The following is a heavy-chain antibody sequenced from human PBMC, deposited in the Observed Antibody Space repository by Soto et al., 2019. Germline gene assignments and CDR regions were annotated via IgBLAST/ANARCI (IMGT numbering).Heavy chain of an antibody. V-gene: IGHV4-59*08. CDR2: IYYSGST. Sequence: QVQLQESGPGLVKPSETLSLTCTVSGGSISSYYWSWIRQPPGKGLEWIGYIYYSGSTNYNPSLKIPVTISVATSKTQSSLKLSSVTAADTAVYYCASLWGWSVDYWGQGTLVTVSS. CDR1: GGSISSYY. J-gene: IGHJ4*02. CDR3: ASLWGWSVDY. D-gene: IGHD3-16*01.